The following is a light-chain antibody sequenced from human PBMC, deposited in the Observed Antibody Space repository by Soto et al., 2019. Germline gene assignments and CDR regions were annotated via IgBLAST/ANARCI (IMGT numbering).Light chain of an antibody. CDR1: QSVRSNY. V-gene: IGKV3-20*01. Sequence: EIVLTQSPGTLSLSPGERAALSCRASQSVRSNYLAWYQQKPGQAPRLLIYGASNRATGIPDRFSGSGSGTDFALTISRLEPEDFAVYYCQQYGTSPLITFGQGTLLEIK. J-gene: IGKJ5*01. CDR3: QQYGTSPLIT. CDR2: GAS.